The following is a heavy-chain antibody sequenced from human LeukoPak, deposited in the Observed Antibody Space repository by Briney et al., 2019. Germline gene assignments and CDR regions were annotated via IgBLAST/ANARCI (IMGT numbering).Heavy chain of an antibody. Sequence: PSETLSLTCAVYGGSFSGYYWSWIRQPPGKELEWIGEINHSGSTNYNPSLKSRVTISVDTSKNQFSLKLSSVTAADTAVYYCARTLWGSYRPLDYWGQGTLVTVS. J-gene: IGHJ4*02. CDR3: ARTLWGSYRPLDY. CDR1: GGSFSGYY. D-gene: IGHD3-16*02. CDR2: INHSGST. V-gene: IGHV4-34*01.